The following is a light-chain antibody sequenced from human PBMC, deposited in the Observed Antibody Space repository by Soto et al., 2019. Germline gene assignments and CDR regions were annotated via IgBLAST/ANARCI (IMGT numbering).Light chain of an antibody. J-gene: IGLJ1*01. Sequence: QSALTQPASVSGSPGQSITISCTGTSSDVGAYNSVSWYQQYPGKAPKLMMYTVSYRPSGVSDRFSGSKSGNTASLTISGLQTRDEADYYCSSYRSDSTYVFGTGTKLTVL. V-gene: IGLV2-14*01. CDR2: TVS. CDR3: SSYRSDSTYV. CDR1: SSDVGAYNS.